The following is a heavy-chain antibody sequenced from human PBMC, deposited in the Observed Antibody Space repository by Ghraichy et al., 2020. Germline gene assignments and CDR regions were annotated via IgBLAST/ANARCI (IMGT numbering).Heavy chain of an antibody. CDR1: GGTFSSYA. D-gene: IGHD5-24*01. J-gene: IGHJ4*02. V-gene: IGHV1-69*13. CDR2: IIPIFGTA. CDR3: ASSRGRDGYNSFDY. Sequence: SVKVSCKASGGTFSSYAISWVRQAPGQGLEWMGGIIPIFGTANYAQKFQGRVTITADESTSTAYMELSSLRSEDTAVYYCASSRGRDGYNSFDYWGQGTLVTVSS.